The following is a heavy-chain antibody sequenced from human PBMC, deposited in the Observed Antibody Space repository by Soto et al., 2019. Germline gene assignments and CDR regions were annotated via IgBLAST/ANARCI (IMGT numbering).Heavy chain of an antibody. CDR3: ARWLRRAQCSSTSCYYFDY. CDR2: INHSGST. CDR1: GGPFSGYY. D-gene: IGHD2-2*01. Sequence: SETLSLTCAVYGGPFSGYYWSWIRQPPGKGLEWIWEINHSGSTNYNPSLKSRVTISVDTSKNQFSLKLSSVTAADTAVYYCARWLRRAQCSSTSCYYFDYWGEGTVVTVSS. J-gene: IGHJ4*02. V-gene: IGHV4-34*01.